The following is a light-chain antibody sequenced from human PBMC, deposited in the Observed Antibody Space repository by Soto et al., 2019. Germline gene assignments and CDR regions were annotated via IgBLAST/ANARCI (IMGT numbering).Light chain of an antibody. CDR2: GAS. J-gene: IGKJ1*01. Sequence: AIQMTQSPSSLSASVGDRVTITCRASQGIGTELGWYQLKPGKAPKLLVYGASTLQSGVQPRFSGSGSGTDCTRTISSLQPNACATCYCLQDFRYPRSFGHRTKVEIK. CDR3: LQDFRYPRS. CDR1: QGIGTE. V-gene: IGKV1-6*02.